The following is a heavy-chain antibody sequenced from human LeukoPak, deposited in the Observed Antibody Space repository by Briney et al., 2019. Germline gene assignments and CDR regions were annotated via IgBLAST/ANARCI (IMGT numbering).Heavy chain of an antibody. V-gene: IGHV4-31*03. CDR2: IYYSGST. CDR1: GGSISSGGYY. CDR3: ARDGRYGDYVEAFDI. D-gene: IGHD4-17*01. J-gene: IGHJ3*02. Sequence: SQTLSLTCTVSGGSISSGGYYWSWIRQHPGKGLEWIGYIYYSGSTYYNPSLKSRVTISVDTSKNQFSLKLSSVTAGDTAVYYCARDGRYGDYVEAFDIWGQGTMVTVSS.